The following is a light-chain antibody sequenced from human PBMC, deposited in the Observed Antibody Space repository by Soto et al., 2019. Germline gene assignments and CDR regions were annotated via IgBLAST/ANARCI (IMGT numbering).Light chain of an antibody. J-gene: IGKJ1*01. CDR2: AAS. Sequence: DIQMTQSPSTLSASVGDRVTITCRASQSIDSYLNWYQQKPGEAPNLLIYAASSLHSGVPSRFSGSGSGTDFTLTISSLQPEDFATYVCQQSYNGRTFGQGTKVEI. CDR1: QSIDSY. V-gene: IGKV1-39*01. CDR3: QQSYNGRT.